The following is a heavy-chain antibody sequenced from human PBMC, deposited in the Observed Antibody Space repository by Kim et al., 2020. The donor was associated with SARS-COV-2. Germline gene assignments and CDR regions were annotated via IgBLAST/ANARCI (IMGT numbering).Heavy chain of an antibody. V-gene: IGHV1-2*02. CDR3: ARVAYQLLNYYYYGMDV. Sequence: ASVKVSCKASGYTFTGYYMHWVRQAPGQGLEWMGWINPNSGGTNYAQKFQGRVTMTRDTSISTAYMELSRLGSDDTAVYYCARVAYQLLNYYYYGMDVWGQGTTVTVSS. D-gene: IGHD2-2*01. CDR1: GYTFTGYY. CDR2: INPNSGGT. J-gene: IGHJ6*02.